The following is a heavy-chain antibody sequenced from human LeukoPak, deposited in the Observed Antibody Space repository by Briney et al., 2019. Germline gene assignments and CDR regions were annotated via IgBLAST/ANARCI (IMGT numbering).Heavy chain of an antibody. V-gene: IGHV3-7*03. CDR1: GFTFSNYW. Sequence: GGSLRLSCAASGFTFSNYWMSWVRQVPGTGLEWVANIKRDGSDRSYVTSVRGRFTISRDNAKNSLYLQMSNLRAEDTAVYFCARGGGLDVWGQGATVTVSS. J-gene: IGHJ6*02. CDR2: IKRDGSDR. D-gene: IGHD3-16*01. CDR3: ARGGGLDV.